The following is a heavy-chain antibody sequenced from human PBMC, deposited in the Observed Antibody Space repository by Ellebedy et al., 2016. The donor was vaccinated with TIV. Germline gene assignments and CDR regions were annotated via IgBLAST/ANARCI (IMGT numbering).Heavy chain of an antibody. J-gene: IGHJ4*02. CDR3: ARDLDKSSGWYGGAAY. Sequence: GESLKISCVASGFTFDSYAMHWVRQAPGKGLEWVAVISHDGSSQYYADSVKGRFTVSRDNSMTTVDLEMNSLRAEETALYYCARDLDKSSGWYGGAAYWGQGTQVTVSS. CDR1: GFTFDSYA. V-gene: IGHV3-30-3*01. D-gene: IGHD6-19*01. CDR2: ISHDGSSQ.